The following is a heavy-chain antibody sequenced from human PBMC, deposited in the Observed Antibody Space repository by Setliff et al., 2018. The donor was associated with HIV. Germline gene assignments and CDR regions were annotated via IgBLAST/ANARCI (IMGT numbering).Heavy chain of an antibody. Sequence: GASVKVSCKASGDTLRKSGFNWVRLAPGEGLEWMGGIIPMFGKVEYAQTFQGRVTITADESTSTVYMEVTRLTSDDTAMYFCAASADGDCATTSCTNWFDPWGQGTLVTVSS. CDR1: GDTLRKSG. D-gene: IGHD2-21*01. CDR2: IIPMFGKV. V-gene: IGHV1-69*13. CDR3: AASADGDCATTSCTNWFDP. J-gene: IGHJ5*02.